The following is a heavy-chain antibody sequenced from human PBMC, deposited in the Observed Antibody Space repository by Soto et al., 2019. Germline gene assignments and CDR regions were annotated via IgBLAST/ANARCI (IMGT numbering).Heavy chain of an antibody. D-gene: IGHD5-18*01. CDR2: INHSGST. CDR3: ARVASGYSYGYFDY. V-gene: IGHV4-34*01. Sequence: PSETLSLTCAVYGGSFSGYYWSWIRQPPGKGLEWIGEINHSGSTNYNPSLKSRVTISVDKSKNQFSLKLSSVTAADTAVYYCARVASGYSYGYFDYWGQGTLVTVSS. J-gene: IGHJ4*02. CDR1: GGSFSGYY.